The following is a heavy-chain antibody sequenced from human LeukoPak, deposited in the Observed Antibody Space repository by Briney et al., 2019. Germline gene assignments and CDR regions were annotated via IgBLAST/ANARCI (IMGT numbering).Heavy chain of an antibody. CDR3: ANGGGGAFDI. V-gene: IGHV3-7*01. Sequence: GGTLRLSCAASGFTFSSYWMSWVRQAPGKGLEWVANIKEDGSEKYYVGSVKGRFTISRDDAKNSLYLQMNSLRAEDTAVYYCANGGGGAFDIWGQGTMVTVSS. J-gene: IGHJ3*02. CDR2: IKEDGSEK. CDR1: GFTFSSYW. D-gene: IGHD3-10*01.